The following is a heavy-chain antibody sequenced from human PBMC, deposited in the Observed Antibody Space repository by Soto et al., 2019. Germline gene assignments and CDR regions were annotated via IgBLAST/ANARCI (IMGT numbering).Heavy chain of an antibody. V-gene: IGHV3-30*18. D-gene: IGHD6-19*01. CDR2: ISYDGSNK. J-gene: IGHJ5*02. Sequence: QVQLVESGGGVVQPGRSLRLSCAASGFTFSSYGMHWVRQAPGKGLEWVAVISYDGSNKYYADSVKGRFTISRDNSKYTLYLQMTSLRVEDTAVYYCAKDLGRCQKWLSGWFDLWGQGTLVTVSS. CDR3: AKDLGRCQKWLSGWFDL. CDR1: GFTFSSYG.